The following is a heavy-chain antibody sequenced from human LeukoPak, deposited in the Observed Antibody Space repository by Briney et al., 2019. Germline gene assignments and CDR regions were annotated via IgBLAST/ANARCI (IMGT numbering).Heavy chain of an antibody. J-gene: IGHJ6*03. CDR1: GFILSSYG. CDR2: IRYDGTSK. CDR3: AKSIESSSSHYYYYYMDV. Sequence: GGSLRLSCTASGFILSSYGMHWLRQAPGKGLEWVTFIRYDGTSKYYVDSVKGRFTISRDNSKNTLYLQMNSLRADDTAVYFCAKSIESSSSHYYYYYMDVWGKGTTVTVSS. D-gene: IGHD6-6*01. V-gene: IGHV3-30*02.